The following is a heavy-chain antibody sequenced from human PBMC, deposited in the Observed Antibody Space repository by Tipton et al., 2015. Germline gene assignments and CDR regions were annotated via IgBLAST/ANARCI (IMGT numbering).Heavy chain of an antibody. CDR1: GFTFHHFA. Sequence: SLRLSCAASGFTFHHFAMSWVRQATGRGLQWVSSISAGGGDTYYTDADSVKRRFTISRDNANNMVYLQMNSLRADDTAIYYCGKDPNGDYAGGFDFWGQGTMVTVSS. J-gene: IGHJ3*01. D-gene: IGHD4-17*01. CDR3: GKDPNGDYAGGFDF. V-gene: IGHV3-23*01. CDR2: ISAGGGDT.